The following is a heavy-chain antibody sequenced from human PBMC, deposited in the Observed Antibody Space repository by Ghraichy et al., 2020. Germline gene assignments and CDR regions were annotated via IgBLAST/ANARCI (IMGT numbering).Heavy chain of an antibody. Sequence: ASVKVSCKASGYTFTSYDINWVRQATGQGLEWMGWMNPNSGNTGYAQKFQGRVTMTRNTSISTAYMELSSLRSEDTAVYYCARGRITMVRGVISGWFDPWGQGTLVTVSS. CDR3: ARGRITMVRGVISGWFDP. CDR2: MNPNSGNT. J-gene: IGHJ5*02. V-gene: IGHV1-8*01. D-gene: IGHD3-10*01. CDR1: GYTFTSYD.